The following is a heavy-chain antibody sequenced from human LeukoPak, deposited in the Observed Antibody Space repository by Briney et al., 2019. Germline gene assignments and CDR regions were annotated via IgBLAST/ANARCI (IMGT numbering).Heavy chain of an antibody. CDR3: ARVIDDFWSGPLKSKSWFDP. J-gene: IGHJ5*02. V-gene: IGHV1-69*05. CDR2: IIPIFGTA. CDR1: GGTFSSHA. D-gene: IGHD3-3*01. Sequence: GASVKVSCKAFGGTFSSHAISWVRQAPGQGLEWMGRIIPIFGTANYAQKFQGRVTITTDESTSTAYMELSSLRSEDTAVYYCARVIDDFWSGPLKSKSWFDPWGQGTLVTVSS.